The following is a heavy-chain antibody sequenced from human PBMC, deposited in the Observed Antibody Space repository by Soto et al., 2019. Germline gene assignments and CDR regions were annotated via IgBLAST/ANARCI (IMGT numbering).Heavy chain of an antibody. Sequence: SETLSLTCTVSGGSISGSPYYWGWIRQPPGKGLEWIGSIGDDGRVYYNSPLTGRATLCVAASKNRSSLNLNSLTTADTALYYGAITPPIEAHCPDYRGQEILVTVSS. CDR2: IGDDGRV. D-gene: IGHD6-13*01. CDR1: GGSISGSPYY. V-gene: IGHV4-39*02. J-gene: IGHJ4*02. CDR3: AITPPIEAHCPDY.